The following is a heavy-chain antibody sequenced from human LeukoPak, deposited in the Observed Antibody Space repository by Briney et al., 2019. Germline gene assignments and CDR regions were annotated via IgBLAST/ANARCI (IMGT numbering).Heavy chain of an antibody. CDR3: ARGKYSSGWYDAFDI. CDR1: GFTFSSYA. J-gene: IGHJ3*02. D-gene: IGHD6-19*01. Sequence: GGSLRLSCAASGFTFSSYAMSWVRQAPGKGLEWASAISGSGGSTYYADSVKGRFTISRDNSKNTLYLQMNSLRAEDTAVYYCARGKYSSGWYDAFDIWGQGTMVTVSS. V-gene: IGHV3-23*01. CDR2: ISGSGGST.